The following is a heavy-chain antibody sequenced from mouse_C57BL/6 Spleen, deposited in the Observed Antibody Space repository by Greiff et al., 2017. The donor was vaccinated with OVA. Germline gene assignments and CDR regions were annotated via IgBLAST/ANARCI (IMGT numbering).Heavy chain of an antibody. CDR1: GYTFTSYW. J-gene: IGHJ4*01. D-gene: IGHD3-2*02. CDR2: IYPSDSET. CDR3: ARASGAMDY. V-gene: IGHV1-61*01. Sequence: VQLQQPGAELVRPGSSVKLSCKASGYTFTSYWMDWVKQRPGQGLEWIGHIYPSDSETHYNQKFKDKATLTVDKSASTAYMQLSSLTSEDSAVYYCARASGAMDYWGQGTSVTVSS.